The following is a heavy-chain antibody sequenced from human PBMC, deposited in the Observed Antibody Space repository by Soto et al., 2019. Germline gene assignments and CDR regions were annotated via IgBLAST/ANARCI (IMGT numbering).Heavy chain of an antibody. CDR3: ARDRGGYCSSTSCPYSGDAFDI. Sequence: ASVKVSCTASGYTFTSYAMHWVRQAPGQGLEWMGWINAGNDNTKYAQKFQGRVTITTDTSTSTAYMELSSLRSEDTAVYYCARDRGGYCSSTSCPYSGDAFDIWGQGTMVTVSS. V-gene: IGHV1-3*01. D-gene: IGHD2-2*01. J-gene: IGHJ3*02. CDR1: GYTFTSYA. CDR2: INAGNDNT.